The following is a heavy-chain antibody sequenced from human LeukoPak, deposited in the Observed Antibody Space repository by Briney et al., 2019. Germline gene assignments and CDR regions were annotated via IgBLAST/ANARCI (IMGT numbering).Heavy chain of an antibody. CDR1: GFTFSSYS. CDR3: ARQASGYYTNYYYMDV. Sequence: GGSLRLSCAASGFTFSSYSMNWVRQAPGKGLEWVSYISSSSSTIYYADSVKGRFTISRDNAKNSLYLQMNGLRAEDTAVYYCARQASGYYTNYYYMDVWGKGTTVTVSS. V-gene: IGHV3-48*04. D-gene: IGHD3-3*01. J-gene: IGHJ6*03. CDR2: ISSSSSTI.